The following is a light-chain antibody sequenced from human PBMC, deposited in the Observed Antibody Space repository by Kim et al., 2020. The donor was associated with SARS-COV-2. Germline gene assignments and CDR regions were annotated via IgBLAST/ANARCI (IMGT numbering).Light chain of an antibody. CDR1: SSNIGAGYD. CDR2: GNS. Sequence: QSVLTQPPSVSGAPGQRVTISCTGSSSNIGAGYDVHWYQQLPGTAPKLLIYGNSNRPSGVPDRFSGSKSGTRASLAITGLQAEDEADYYCQSYDSSLSGFVVFGGGTQLTVL. V-gene: IGLV1-40*01. J-gene: IGLJ2*01. CDR3: QSYDSSLSGFVV.